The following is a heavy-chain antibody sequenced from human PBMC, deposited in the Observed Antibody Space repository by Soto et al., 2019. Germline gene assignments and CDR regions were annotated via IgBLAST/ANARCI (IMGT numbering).Heavy chain of an antibody. Sequence: AASCTVTIYSLLFVRPFTEKEHAWMGWISVGNGDTKYLQEFQGRVTITRDTSARTAYMELSSLRSEHTAVYSCAISSNWDRPFDFWRQGTLVTVFS. CDR3: AISSNWDRPFDF. CDR1: SCTVTIYS. D-gene: IGHD4-4*01. V-gene: IGHV1-3*01. CDR2: ISVGNGDT. J-gene: IGHJ4*01.